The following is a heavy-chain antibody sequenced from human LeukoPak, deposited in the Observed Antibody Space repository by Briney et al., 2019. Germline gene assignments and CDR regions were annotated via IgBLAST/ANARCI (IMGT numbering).Heavy chain of an antibody. CDR2: IFYSGST. Sequence: SETLSLTCTVSGGSISNYYWSWIRQPPGKGLEWIAYIFYSGSTNYNPSLKSRVTISVDTSKNQFSLKLSSVTAADTAVYYCARHPSAVAGKTFDYWGQGTLVTVSS. CDR3: ARHPSAVAGKTFDY. V-gene: IGHV4-59*08. CDR1: GGSISNYY. D-gene: IGHD6-19*01. J-gene: IGHJ4*02.